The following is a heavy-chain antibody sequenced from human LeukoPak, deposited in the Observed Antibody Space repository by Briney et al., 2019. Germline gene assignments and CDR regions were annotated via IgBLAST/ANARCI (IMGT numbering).Heavy chain of an antibody. Sequence: PGGSLRLSCAASGFTFSGYAMSWVRQAPGKGLEWASTISGSGGSTYYADSVNGRFIISRDNSKNTLYLQMNSLRAEDTAVYYCAKGLRNIYYFDYWGQGTLVTVSS. V-gene: IGHV3-23*01. J-gene: IGHJ4*02. CDR2: ISGSGGST. CDR3: AKGLRNIYYFDY. D-gene: IGHD4-17*01. CDR1: GFTFSGYA.